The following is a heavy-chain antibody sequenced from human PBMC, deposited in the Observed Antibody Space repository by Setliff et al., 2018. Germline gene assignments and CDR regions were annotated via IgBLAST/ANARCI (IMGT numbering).Heavy chain of an antibody. CDR2: IYHSGST. CDR3: ARDWGSSGWYFDY. J-gene: IGHJ4*02. CDR1: GGSISSSNW. Sequence: SETLSLTCAVSGGSISSSNWWSWVRLPPGKGLEWIGEIYHSGSTNYNPSLKSRVTISVDKSKNQFSLKLSSVTAADTAVYYCARDWGSSGWYFDYWGQGTLVTVSS. D-gene: IGHD6-19*01. V-gene: IGHV4-4*02.